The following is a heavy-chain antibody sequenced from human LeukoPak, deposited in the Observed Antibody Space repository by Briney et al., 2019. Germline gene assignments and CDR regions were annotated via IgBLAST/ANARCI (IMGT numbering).Heavy chain of an antibody. Sequence: PGGSLRLSCVGSGFTFSDYWMSWVRQAPGKGLEWVANIKQDGSEKDYVDALKGRFTISRDNAKNSLYLKMNSLGPEDTAVYYCARWLELMRNFDWWGQGTLVTVSS. CDR2: IKQDGSEK. V-gene: IGHV3-7*01. CDR3: ARWLELMRNFDW. J-gene: IGHJ4*02. D-gene: IGHD5-24*01. CDR1: GFTFSDYW.